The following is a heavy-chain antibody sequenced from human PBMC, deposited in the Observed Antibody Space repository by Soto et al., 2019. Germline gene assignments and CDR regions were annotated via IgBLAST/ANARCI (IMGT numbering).Heavy chain of an antibody. CDR2: IYYSGST. J-gene: IGHJ5*02. Sequence: PSETLSLTCTVSCGSISSGGYYWSWIRQHPGKGLEWIGYIYYSGSTYYNPSLKSRVTISVDTSKNQFSLKLSSVTAADTAVYYCARCGYDFWSGSYHNWFDPWGQGTLVTVSS. V-gene: IGHV4-31*03. D-gene: IGHD3-3*01. CDR1: CGSISSGGYY. CDR3: ARCGYDFWSGSYHNWFDP.